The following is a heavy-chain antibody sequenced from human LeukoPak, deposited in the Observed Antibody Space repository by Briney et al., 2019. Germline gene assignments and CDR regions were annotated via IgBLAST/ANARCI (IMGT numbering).Heavy chain of an antibody. Sequence: GGSLRLSCAASGFTFSYAWMSWVRQAPGKGPEWVGRIKSKTDDGTTDYAAPVKDRFTISRDDSKNALDLQMNSLKTEDTAVYYRTTYSYGYMDVWGKGTTVTVSS. CDR2: IKSKTDDGTT. J-gene: IGHJ6*04. D-gene: IGHD5-18*01. CDR3: TTYSYGYMDV. CDR1: GFTFSYAW. V-gene: IGHV3-15*01.